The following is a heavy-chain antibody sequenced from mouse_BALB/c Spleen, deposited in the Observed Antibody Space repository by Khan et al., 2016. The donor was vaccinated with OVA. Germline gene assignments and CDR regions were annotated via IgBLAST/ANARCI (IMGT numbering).Heavy chain of an antibody. CDR3: ARPPYFSDVMGY. V-gene: IGHV9-3-1*01. J-gene: IGHJ4*01. CDR1: GYTFTNYG. CDR2: INTYTGEP. D-gene: IGHD2-10*01. Sequence: QIQLVQSGPELKKPGETVKISCKASGYTFTNYGMNWVKQAPGKGLKWMGWINTYTGEPTYADDFKGRFAFSLETSASTAYLQINNFKNEDTATYFCARPPYFSDVMGYWGQGTSVTVSA.